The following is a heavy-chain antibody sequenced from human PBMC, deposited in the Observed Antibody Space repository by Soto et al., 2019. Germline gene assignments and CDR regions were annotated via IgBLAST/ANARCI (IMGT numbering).Heavy chain of an antibody. Sequence: QVQLQESGPGLVKPSETLSLTCTVSGGSISSYYWSWIRQPPGKGLEWVGYIYYSGSPNYNPSLRSRVPESVDTSKNKHSMKLGYVAAADTAVCYCARARMPAAKWQSRAPDALDIWGEGTMVIFSP. V-gene: IGHV4-59*01. CDR2: IYYSGSP. CDR1: GGSISSYY. CDR3: ARARMPAAKWQSRAPDALDI. J-gene: IGHJ3*02. D-gene: IGHD2-2*01.